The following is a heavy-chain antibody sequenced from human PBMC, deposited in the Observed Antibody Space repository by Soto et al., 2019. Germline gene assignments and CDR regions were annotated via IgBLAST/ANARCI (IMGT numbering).Heavy chain of an antibody. D-gene: IGHD6-13*01. CDR3: ARAPADSSSWPDFYYYMDV. J-gene: IGHJ6*03. CDR1: GFTFSDYY. CDR2: ISSSGSTI. Sequence: PGGCLRLSCASSGFTFSDYYRCWIRQAPGKGLEWVSYISSSGSTIYYADSVKGRFTISRDNAKNSLYLQMNSLRAEDTAVYYCARAPADSSSWPDFYYYMDVWGKGTTVTVSS. V-gene: IGHV3-11*01.